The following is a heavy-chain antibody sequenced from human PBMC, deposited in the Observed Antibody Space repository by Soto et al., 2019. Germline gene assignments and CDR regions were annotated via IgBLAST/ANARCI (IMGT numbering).Heavy chain of an antibody. D-gene: IGHD4-4*01. J-gene: IGHJ5*02. CDR2: ISSSSSTI. V-gene: IGHV3-48*02. Sequence: GGSLRLSCAASGFTFSSYSMNWVRQAPGKGLEWVSYISSSSSTIYYADSVKGRFTISRDNAKNSLYLQMNSLRDEDTAVYYCARDQYSNYLKIVHWFDPWGQGTLVTVSS. CDR3: ARDQYSNYLKIVHWFDP. CDR1: GFTFSSYS.